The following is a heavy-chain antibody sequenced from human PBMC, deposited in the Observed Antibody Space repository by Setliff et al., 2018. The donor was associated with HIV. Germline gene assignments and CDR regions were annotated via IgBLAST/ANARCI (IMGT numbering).Heavy chain of an antibody. CDR2: MSPNSGNT. CDR1: GYTFTSHD. V-gene: IGHV1-8*02. J-gene: IGHJ4*02. CDR3: ARGGTLFY. D-gene: IGHD3-10*01. Sequence: ASVKVSCKTSGYTFTSHDINWERQAPGQGLEWMGWMSPNSGNTGYAQKFDGRVTMSRDASVSTAYLELRSLKFDDTAVYYCARGGTLFYWGQGTLVTVSS.